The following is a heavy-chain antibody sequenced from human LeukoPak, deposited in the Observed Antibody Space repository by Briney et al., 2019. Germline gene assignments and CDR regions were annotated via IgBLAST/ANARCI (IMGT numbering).Heavy chain of an antibody. Sequence: ASVKVSCKASGYTFTSYDINWVRQATGQVLEWMGWMNPNSGNTGYAQKFQGRVTMTRNTSISTAYMELSSLRSEDTAVYYCARGAQSDYGDYAFDIWGQGTMVTVSS. CDR2: MNPNSGNT. CDR3: ARGAQSDYGDYAFDI. D-gene: IGHD4-17*01. J-gene: IGHJ3*02. CDR1: GYTFTSYD. V-gene: IGHV1-8*01.